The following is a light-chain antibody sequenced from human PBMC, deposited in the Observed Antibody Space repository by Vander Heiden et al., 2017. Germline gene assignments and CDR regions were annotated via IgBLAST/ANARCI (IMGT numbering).Light chain of an antibody. Sequence: IVLTQSPGTLSLSPGERATLSCRASQSVSSSYLAWYQQKPGQTPRRLIYGASSRATGIPDRFSGSGSGADFTLTISSLEPEDFAVYYCHQYGSSPFTFGPGTTVDIK. CDR3: HQYGSSPFT. J-gene: IGKJ3*01. CDR1: QSVSSSY. V-gene: IGKV3-20*01. CDR2: GAS.